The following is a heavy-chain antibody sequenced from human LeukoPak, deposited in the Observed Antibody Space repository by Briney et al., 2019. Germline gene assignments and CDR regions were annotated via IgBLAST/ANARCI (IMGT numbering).Heavy chain of an antibody. Sequence: GGSLRLSCAASGFTFSSYAMSWVRQAPGKGLEWVSAISGSGGSTYYADSVKGRFTISRDNSKNTLYLQMNSLRAGDTAVYYCAKDVGDIVVVVAATPVLFSYWFDPWGQGTLVTVSS. CDR3: AKDVGDIVVVVAATPVLFSYWFDP. J-gene: IGHJ5*02. CDR2: ISGSGGST. V-gene: IGHV3-23*01. CDR1: GFTFSSYA. D-gene: IGHD2-15*01.